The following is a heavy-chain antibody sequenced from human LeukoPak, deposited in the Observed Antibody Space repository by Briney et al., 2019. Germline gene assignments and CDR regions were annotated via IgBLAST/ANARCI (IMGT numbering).Heavy chain of an antibody. CDR2: IRSKAYGGTT. CDR3: STSYYYGSGSPSDAFDI. V-gene: IGHV3-49*04. D-gene: IGHD3-10*01. J-gene: IGHJ3*02. CDR1: GFTFSNAW. Sequence: SGGSLRLSCAASGFTFSNAWMSWVRQAPGRGLEWVGFIRSKAYGGTTEYAASVKGRFTISRDDSKSIAYLQMNSLKTEDTAVYYLSTSYYYGSGSPSDAFDIWGQGTMVTVSS.